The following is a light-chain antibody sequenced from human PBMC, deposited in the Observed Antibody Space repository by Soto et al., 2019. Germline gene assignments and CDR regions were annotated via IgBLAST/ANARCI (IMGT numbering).Light chain of an antibody. CDR1: SSDVGGSNF. Sequence: QSALTQPASVSDSPGQSITISCTGTSSDVGGSNFVSWYQQHPGKPPKLIIYDVANRPSGVSNRFSGSKSGSTASLIISRLQTEDEADYYCCSYAGDYTLVFGGGTKLTVL. CDR3: CSYAGDYTLV. J-gene: IGLJ2*01. V-gene: IGLV2-14*03. CDR2: DVA.